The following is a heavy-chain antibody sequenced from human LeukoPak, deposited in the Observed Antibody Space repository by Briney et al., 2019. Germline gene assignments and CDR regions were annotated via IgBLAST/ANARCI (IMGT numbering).Heavy chain of an antibody. CDR3: ATDFYDST. CDR1: GFTFSNAW. D-gene: IGHD3-22*01. Sequence: GGSLRLSCATSGFTFSNAWMNWVRQAPGKGLEWVGRIGSNSDGGTIDYAAPVKGRFTLSRDDSKTTLYLQMNSLQTEDTAVYYCATDFYDSTWGQGTLVTVSS. CDR2: IGSNSDGGTI. J-gene: IGHJ5*02. V-gene: IGHV3-15*07.